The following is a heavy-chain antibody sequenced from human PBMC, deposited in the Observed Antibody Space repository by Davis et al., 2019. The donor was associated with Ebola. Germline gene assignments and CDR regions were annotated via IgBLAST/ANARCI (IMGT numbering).Heavy chain of an antibody. V-gene: IGHV3-23*01. CDR2: FGTGGDT. CDR1: VITFTSYA. D-gene: IGHD3-16*01. J-gene: IGHJ4*02. CDR3: ARGGQIDY. Sequence: GESLKISCTDSVITFTSYAMTWVRQAPGKGLEWVSTFGTGGDTYYADSVKGRFAISRDNSRGTLYLQMNSLRDEDTAVYYCARGGQIDYWGQGTLVTVSS.